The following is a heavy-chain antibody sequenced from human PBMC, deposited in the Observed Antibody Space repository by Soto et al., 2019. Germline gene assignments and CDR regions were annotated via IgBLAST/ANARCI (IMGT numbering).Heavy chain of an antibody. J-gene: IGHJ4*02. CDR3: ARDKITGLLDY. CDR2: INHSGST. CDR1: GGSFSGYY. D-gene: IGHD2-8*02. Sequence: QVQLQQWGAGLLKPSETLSLTCAVYGGSFSGYYWTWIRQPPGTGLEWIGEINHSGSTNYNPSLKSRVTSSVDTSKTPFSLKLTSVTAADTAVYYCARDKITGLLDYWGQGTLVTVSS. V-gene: IGHV4-34*01.